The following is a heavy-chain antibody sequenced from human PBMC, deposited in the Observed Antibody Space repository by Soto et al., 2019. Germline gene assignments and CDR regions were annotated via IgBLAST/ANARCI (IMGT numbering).Heavy chain of an antibody. CDR1: GYTFTSYA. D-gene: IGHD4-17*01. CDR2: INAGNGNT. CDR3: ARMVWVTRHFDY. J-gene: IGHJ4*02. V-gene: IGHV1-3*01. Sequence: ASVKVSCKASGYTFTSYAMHWVRQAPGQRLEWMGWINAGNGNTKYSQKFQGRVTITRDTSASTAYMELSSLRSEDTAVYYCARMVWVTRHFDYWGQGTLVTVSS.